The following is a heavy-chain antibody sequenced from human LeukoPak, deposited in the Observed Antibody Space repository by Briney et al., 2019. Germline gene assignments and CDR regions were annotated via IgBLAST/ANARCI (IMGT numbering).Heavy chain of an antibody. V-gene: IGHV5-51*01. D-gene: IGHD2-15*01. Sequence: GESLKISCQGPGSSFSSYWGAWVPQMPGKGLEWMGIIYPGDADTRYSPSFQGQVTISADKSIRTAYLQWSSLKASDTAMYCCARLWGSPNWLDPWGQGTLVTVAS. CDR1: GSSFSSYW. J-gene: IGHJ5*02. CDR2: IYPGDADT. CDR3: ARLWGSPNWLDP.